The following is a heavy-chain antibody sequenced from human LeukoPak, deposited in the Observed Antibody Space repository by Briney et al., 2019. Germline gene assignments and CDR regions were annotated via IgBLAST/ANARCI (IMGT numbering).Heavy chain of an antibody. Sequence: KPGGSLRLSCAASGFTFSSYSMNWVRQAPGKGLEWVSSISSSSSYIYYADSAKGRFTISRDNAKNSLYLQMNSLRAEDTAVYYCAADQGSGSYPNAFDYWGQGTLVTVSS. CDR3: AADQGSGSYPNAFDY. V-gene: IGHV3-21*01. CDR1: GFTFSSYS. CDR2: ISSSSSYI. D-gene: IGHD1-26*01. J-gene: IGHJ4*02.